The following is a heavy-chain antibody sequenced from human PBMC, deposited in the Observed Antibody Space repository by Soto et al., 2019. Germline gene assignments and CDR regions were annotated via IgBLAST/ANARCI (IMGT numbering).Heavy chain of an antibody. CDR3: ARVKRGRYDILTGYEQLVAFDI. Sequence: SETLSLTCAVSGGSISSSSYYWGWIRQPPGKGLEWIGSIYYSGYTYYNPSLKSRVTISVDTSKNQFSLKLSSVTAADTAVYYCARVKRGRYDILTGYEQLVAFDIWGQGTMVTVSS. J-gene: IGHJ3*02. V-gene: IGHV4-39*01. CDR1: GGSISSSSYY. D-gene: IGHD3-9*01. CDR2: IYYSGYT.